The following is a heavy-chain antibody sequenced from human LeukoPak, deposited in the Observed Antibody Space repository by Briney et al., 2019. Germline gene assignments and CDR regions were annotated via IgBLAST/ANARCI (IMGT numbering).Heavy chain of an antibody. Sequence: GESLKISCKGSGYSFTSYWIGWVRQMPGKGLEWMGIIWPGDSDARYSPSFQGQVTISVDKSIATAYMQWSTLKASDTAMYYCARCSSSGDCFYFDYWGQGSLVTVSS. CDR2: IWPGDSDA. CDR3: ARCSSSGDCFYFDY. J-gene: IGHJ4*02. V-gene: IGHV5-51*01. CDR1: GYSFTSYW. D-gene: IGHD2-21*02.